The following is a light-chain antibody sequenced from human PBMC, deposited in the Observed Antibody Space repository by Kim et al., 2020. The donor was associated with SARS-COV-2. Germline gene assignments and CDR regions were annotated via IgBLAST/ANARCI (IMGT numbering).Light chain of an antibody. Sequence: DIQMTQSPSAMSASVGDRVTITCRASQDIRKYVAWFQQKPGKVPKRLIYAASSLQSGVPSRFSGSGSGTEFTLTISSLQPEDFATYYWLKYNNYPWTFGQGTKVDIK. CDR1: QDIRKY. CDR2: AAS. J-gene: IGKJ1*01. V-gene: IGKV1-17*03. CDR3: LKYNNYPWT.